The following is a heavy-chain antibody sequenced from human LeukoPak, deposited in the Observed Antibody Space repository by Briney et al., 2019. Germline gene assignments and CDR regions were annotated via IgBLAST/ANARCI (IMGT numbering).Heavy chain of an antibody. J-gene: IGHJ2*01. V-gene: IGHV1-24*01. CDR3: VSDRSDGGFPESNGYPTFDL. Sequence: GASVKVSCKVSGYALSGSSIHWVRQAPGEGFEWMGRFDIEDVETAYAQKFRGRVTMTEDTSTDTAYMELINLRSDDTAVYFCVSDRSDGGFPESNGYPTFDLWGRGTLVTVSS. CDR2: FDIEDVET. D-gene: IGHD5-24*01. CDR1: GYALSGSS.